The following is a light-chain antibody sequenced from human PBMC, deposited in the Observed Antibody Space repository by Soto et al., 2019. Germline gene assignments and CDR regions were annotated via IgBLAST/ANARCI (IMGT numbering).Light chain of an antibody. J-gene: IGKJ2*01. Sequence: DIQMTQSPSSLSASVGDRVTITCRASQSVSNYLNWFQHKPGRAPKLLIHTASTLRSGVPSRFSGSGSGTDFTLTISSLQREDFATYYCQQSYTTPFTVGQGTELEIK. CDR1: QSVSNY. CDR2: TAS. V-gene: IGKV1-39*01. CDR3: QQSYTTPFT.